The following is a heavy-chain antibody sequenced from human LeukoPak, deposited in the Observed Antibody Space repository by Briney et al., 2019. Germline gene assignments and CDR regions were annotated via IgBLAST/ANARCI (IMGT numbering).Heavy chain of an antibody. D-gene: IGHD6-6*01. Sequence: SVKVSCKASGGTFSSYAISWVRQAPGQGLEWMGRIIPILGIANYAQKFQGRVTITADKSTSTAYMELSSLRSEDTGVNYCARDRVESIAARPDYYYYGMDVWGQGTTVTASS. CDR3: ARDRVESIAARPDYYYYGMDV. CDR1: GGTFSSYA. CDR2: IIPILGIA. J-gene: IGHJ6*02. V-gene: IGHV1-69*04.